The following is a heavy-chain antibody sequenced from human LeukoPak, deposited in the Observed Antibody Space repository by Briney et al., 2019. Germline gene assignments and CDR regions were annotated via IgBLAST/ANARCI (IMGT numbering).Heavy chain of an antibody. V-gene: IGHV4-59*01. CDR3: AREAGYFDWLYNFDY. D-gene: IGHD3-9*01. Sequence: SETLSLTCTVSGGSISSYYWSWIRQPPGKGLEWIGYIYYSGSTNYNPSLKSRVTISVDTSKNQFSLKLSSVTAADTAVYYCAREAGYFDWLYNFDYWGQGTLVTVSS. CDR1: GGSISSYY. CDR2: IYYSGST. J-gene: IGHJ4*02.